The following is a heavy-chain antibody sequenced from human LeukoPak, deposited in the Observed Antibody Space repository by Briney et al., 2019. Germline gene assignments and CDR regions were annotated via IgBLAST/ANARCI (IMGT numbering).Heavy chain of an antibody. CDR3: ARTGVGYCTNGVCYEVDY. CDR1: RYTLTSCD. V-gene: IGHV1-8*01. D-gene: IGHD2-8*01. CDR2: MTPNSGNT. J-gene: IGHJ4*02. Sequence: ASVKVSCKASRYTLTSCDINWVRQAPGQGLEWMGWMTPNSGNTGYAHKFQGRVTMTRNTTISTAYMELSSLRSEDTAVYYCARTGVGYCTNGVCYEVDYWGQGTLVTVSS.